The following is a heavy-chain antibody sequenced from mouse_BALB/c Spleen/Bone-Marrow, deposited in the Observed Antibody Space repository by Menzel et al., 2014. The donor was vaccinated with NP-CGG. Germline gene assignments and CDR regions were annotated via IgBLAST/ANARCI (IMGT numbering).Heavy chain of an antibody. D-gene: IGHD2-12*01. CDR2: VWTGGST. Sequence: VKLVESGPGLVQPSQSLSITRTVSGFSLTQYTIYWIRQSSGKGLEWLGVVWTGGSTDYNATFISRLTITKDNSKSQVFFKMTSLEPTDTAIYYCARNSDHYSLDYWGQGTSVTVSP. V-gene: IGHV2-2*02. J-gene: IGHJ4*01. CDR3: ARNSDHYSLDY. CDR1: GFSLTQYT.